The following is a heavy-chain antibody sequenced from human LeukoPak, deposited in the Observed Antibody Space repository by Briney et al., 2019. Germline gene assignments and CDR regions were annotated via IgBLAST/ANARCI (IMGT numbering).Heavy chain of an antibody. J-gene: IGHJ4*02. D-gene: IGHD3-22*01. V-gene: IGHV3-53*01. Sequence: GGSLRLSCAASGFTVSSNYMSWVRQAPGKGLEWVSVIYSGGSTYYADSVKGRFTISRDNSKSTLYLQMNSLRAEDTAVYYCARDDPYDSSGYCFDYWGQGTLVTVSS. CDR1: GFTVSSNY. CDR2: IYSGGST. CDR3: ARDDPYDSSGYCFDY.